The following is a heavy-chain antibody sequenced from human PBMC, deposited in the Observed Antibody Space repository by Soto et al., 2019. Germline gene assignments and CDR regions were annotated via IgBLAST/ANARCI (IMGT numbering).Heavy chain of an antibody. CDR2: INPNSGGT. D-gene: IGHD6-13*01. J-gene: IGHJ6*02. CDR1: GYTFTGYY. CDR3: ARDCLSAAGTYYYYGMDV. V-gene: IGHV1-2*04. Sequence: ASVKVSVKASGYTFTGYYMHWVRQAPGQGLEWMGWINPNSGGTNYAQKFQGWVTMTRDTSISTAYMELSRLRSDDTAVYYCARDCLSAAGTYYYYGMDVWGQGTTVTVSS.